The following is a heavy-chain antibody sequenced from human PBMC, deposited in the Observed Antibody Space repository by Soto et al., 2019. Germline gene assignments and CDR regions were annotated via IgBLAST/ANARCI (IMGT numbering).Heavy chain of an antibody. Sequence: QVQLVQSGAEVKKPGASVKVSCKASGYTFTSYGISWVRQAPGQGLEWMGWISAYNGNTNYAQKLQGRVTMTTATSTSTASMELRSLRSDDTAVYYCEREGSRAARPIYYYCYYRMDVWGQGTTVTVSS. J-gene: IGHJ6*02. V-gene: IGHV1-18*04. D-gene: IGHD6-6*01. CDR2: ISAYNGNT. CDR3: EREGSRAARPIYYYCYYRMDV. CDR1: GYTFTSYG.